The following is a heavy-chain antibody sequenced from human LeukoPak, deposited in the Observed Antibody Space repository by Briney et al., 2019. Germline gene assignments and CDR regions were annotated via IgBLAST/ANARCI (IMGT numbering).Heavy chain of an antibody. J-gene: IGHJ4*02. Sequence: SETLSLTCAVYGESFSGYYWTWIRQPPGKGVEGIGEINDGGRTNYNPSLKSRVSMSVDTSKNQFSLKLSSVTAADTAVYYCARGYCSSTGCKQNTYLEYWGQGTLVTVSS. CDR1: GESFSGYY. D-gene: IGHD2-2*01. V-gene: IGHV4-34*01. CDR2: INDGGRT. CDR3: ARGYCSSTGCKQNTYLEY.